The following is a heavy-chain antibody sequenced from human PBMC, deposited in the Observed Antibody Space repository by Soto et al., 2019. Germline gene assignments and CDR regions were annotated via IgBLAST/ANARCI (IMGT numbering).Heavy chain of an antibody. V-gene: IGHV1-8*01. CDR1: GYTFISYD. CDR2: MNPNSGNT. Sequence: QVQLVQSGAEVKKPGASVKVSCKASGYTFISYDINWVRQATGQGLEWMGWMNPNSGNTGYAQKFQGRVTMTRNTSISTAYMELRSLRSEDTAVYYCALTGRHSSGWYADGAFDIWGQGTMVTVSS. J-gene: IGHJ3*02. CDR3: ALTGRHSSGWYADGAFDI. D-gene: IGHD6-19*01.